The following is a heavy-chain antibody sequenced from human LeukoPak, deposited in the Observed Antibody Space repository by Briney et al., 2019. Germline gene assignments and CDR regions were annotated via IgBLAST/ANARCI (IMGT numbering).Heavy chain of an antibody. D-gene: IGHD2/OR15-2a*01. V-gene: IGHV3-23*01. CDR2: ISGSVNNI. CDR1: GFTFSDSA. Sequence: QAGGSLRLSCVASGFTFSDSAMTWVRQAPGKGLEWVSAISGSVNNIYHADSVKGRFTISRDKSKNTLFLQMNSLRAEDAAIYYCAKGLSLPRWGQGTLVTVSS. CDR3: AKGLSLPR. J-gene: IGHJ4*02.